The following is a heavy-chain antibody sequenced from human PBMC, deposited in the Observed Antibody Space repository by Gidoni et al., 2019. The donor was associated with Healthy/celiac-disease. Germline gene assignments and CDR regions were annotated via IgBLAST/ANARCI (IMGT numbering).Heavy chain of an antibody. J-gene: IGHJ4*02. CDR1: GGSFSGYY. CDR3: ARVTSRPYLFDC. Sequence: QVQLQQWGAGLLKPSETLSLTCAVYGGSFSGYYWSWIRQPPGKGLEWIGEINHSGGTNYNPSLKSRVTISVDTSKNQFSLNLTSVTAADTAVYYCARVTSRPYLFDCWGQGTLVTVSS. V-gene: IGHV4-34*01. CDR2: INHSGGT.